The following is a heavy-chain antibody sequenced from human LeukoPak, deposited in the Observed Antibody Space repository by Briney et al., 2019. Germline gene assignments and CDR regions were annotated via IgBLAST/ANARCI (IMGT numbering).Heavy chain of an antibody. J-gene: IGHJ4*02. V-gene: IGHV5-51*01. Sequence: GASLQISCKGSGYSFTSYWIGWVRPMPGKGLEWMGIIYPGDSDTRYSPSFQGQVTISADKSISTAYLQWSSLKASDTAMYYCARHYCSSTSCYIDYWGQGTLVTVSS. D-gene: IGHD2-2*02. CDR1: GYSFTSYW. CDR3: ARHYCSSTSCYIDY. CDR2: IYPGDSDT.